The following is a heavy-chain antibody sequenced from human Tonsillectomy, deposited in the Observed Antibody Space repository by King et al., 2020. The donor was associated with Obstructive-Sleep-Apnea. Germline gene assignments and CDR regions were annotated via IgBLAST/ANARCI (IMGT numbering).Heavy chain of an antibody. V-gene: IGHV1-8*01. CDR2: MNPNSGNT. Sequence: QVQLVESGTEVKKPGASVKVSCKASGYTFSSYDINWVRQATGQGLEWMGWMNPNSGNTGYAQKFQGRVTMTRNTSISTAYMALSSLGAEDTAVYYCARGGSSYYVRSYDYWGQGTLVTVSS. CDR3: ARGGSSYYVRSYDY. J-gene: IGHJ4*02. CDR1: GYTFSSYD. D-gene: IGHD3-22*01.